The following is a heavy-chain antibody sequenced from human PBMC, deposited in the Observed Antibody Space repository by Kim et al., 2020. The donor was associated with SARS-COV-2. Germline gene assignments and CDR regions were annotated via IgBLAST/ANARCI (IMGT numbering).Heavy chain of an antibody. J-gene: IGHJ4*02. Sequence: PSLKSRVTISVDTSKNQFSLKLSSVTAADTAVYYCARKYCGGDCLNFDYWGQGTWSPSPQ. CDR3: ARKYCGGDCLNFDY. D-gene: IGHD2-21*01. V-gene: IGHV4-34*01.